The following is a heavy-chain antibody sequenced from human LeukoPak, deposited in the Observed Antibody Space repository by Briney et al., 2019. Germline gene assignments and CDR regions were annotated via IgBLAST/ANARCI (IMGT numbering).Heavy chain of an antibody. CDR3: ARAVVPALPPWFDP. J-gene: IGHJ5*02. CDR2: IWYDGSNK. CDR1: GFTFSSYG. V-gene: IGHV3-33*01. D-gene: IGHD2-2*01. Sequence: TGRSLRLSCAAPGFTFSSYGMHWVRRAPGKGLEWVAVIWYDGSNKYYADSVKGRFTISRDNSKNTLYLQMNSLRAEDTAVYYCARAVVPALPPWFDPWGQGTLVTVSS.